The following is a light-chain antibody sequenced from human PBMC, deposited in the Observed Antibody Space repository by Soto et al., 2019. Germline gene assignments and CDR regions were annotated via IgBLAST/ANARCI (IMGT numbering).Light chain of an antibody. J-gene: IGKJ1*01. Sequence: DIQMTQSPPTLSASVGDRVTITCRASQSISSWLAWYQQKPGKAPKLLISRASILESGVPSRFSGSGSGTEFTLSISSLQPDDFATYYCQQYNTYSWTFGQGTKVEIK. CDR2: RAS. CDR3: QQYNTYSWT. V-gene: IGKV1-5*03. CDR1: QSISSW.